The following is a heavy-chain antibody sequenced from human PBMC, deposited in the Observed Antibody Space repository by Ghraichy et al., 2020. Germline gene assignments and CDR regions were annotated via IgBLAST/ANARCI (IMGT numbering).Heavy chain of an antibody. CDR1: GGSISSYY. CDR2: IYYSGST. V-gene: IGHV4-59*01. J-gene: IGHJ5*02. D-gene: IGHD6-19*01. CDR3: ARGFSSIAVGRFDP. Sequence: SETLSLTCTVSGGSISSYYWSWIRQPPGKGLEWIGYIYYSGSTNYNPSLKSRVTISVDTSKNQFSLKLSSVTAADTAVYYCARGFSSIAVGRFDPWGQGTLVTVSS.